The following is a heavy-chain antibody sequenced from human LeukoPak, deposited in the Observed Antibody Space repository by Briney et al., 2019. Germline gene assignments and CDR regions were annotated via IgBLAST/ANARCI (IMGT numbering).Heavy chain of an antibody. Sequence: GGSLRLSCAASGFTFSSHGMYWVRQAPGKGLEWVSSITSSGSYIYYADSVKGRFTISRDNAKNSLYLQMDSLRAEDTALYYCARRYAVYGDYTRDHSIDYWGQGTLVTVSS. CDR2: ITSSGSYI. J-gene: IGHJ4*02. CDR3: ARRYAVYGDYTRDHSIDY. CDR1: GFTFSSHG. D-gene: IGHD4-17*01. V-gene: IGHV3-21*01.